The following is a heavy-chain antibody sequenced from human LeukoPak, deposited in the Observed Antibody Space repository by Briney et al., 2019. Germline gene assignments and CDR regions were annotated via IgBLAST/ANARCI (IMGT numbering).Heavy chain of an antibody. CDR2: IYYSGST. D-gene: IGHD6-13*01. CDR3: ARTGLIAARFDY. Sequence: PSQTLSLTCTVSGGSISSGGYYWSWIRQHPGKGLEWIGYIYYSGSTYYNPSLKSRVTISVDTSKNQFSLKLSSVTAADTAVYYCARTGLIAARFDYWGQGTLVTVSS. CDR1: GGSISSGGYY. J-gene: IGHJ4*02. V-gene: IGHV4-31*03.